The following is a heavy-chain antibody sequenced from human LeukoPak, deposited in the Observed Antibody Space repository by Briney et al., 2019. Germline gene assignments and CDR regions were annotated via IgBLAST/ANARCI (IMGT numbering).Heavy chain of an antibody. V-gene: IGHV3-20*04. D-gene: IGHD1-14*01. J-gene: IGHJ3*02. Sequence: GGSLRLSCAASGFTFSSYGMSWVRQAPGKGLEWVSGINWNGGSTGYADSVKGRFTISRDNAKNSLYLQMNSLRAEDTALYYCARDFPDLEHAFDIWGQGTMVTVSS. CDR1: GFTFSSYG. CDR2: INWNGGST. CDR3: ARDFPDLEHAFDI.